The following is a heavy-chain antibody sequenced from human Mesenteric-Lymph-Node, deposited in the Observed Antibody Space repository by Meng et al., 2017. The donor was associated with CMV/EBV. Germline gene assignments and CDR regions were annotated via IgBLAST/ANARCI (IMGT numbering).Heavy chain of an antibody. V-gene: IGHV4-31*03. Sequence: CTVSGGSITGGSYYWSWIRPYPGKGLEWIGYIYHSGSAYYNPSLRGRITISLDTSRNQFSLNLNSVTAADTAVYYCAGGSRAPSYYWGQGTLVTVSS. D-gene: IGHD6-6*01. CDR1: GGSITGGSYY. J-gene: IGHJ4*02. CDR2: IYHSGSA. CDR3: AGGSRAPSYY.